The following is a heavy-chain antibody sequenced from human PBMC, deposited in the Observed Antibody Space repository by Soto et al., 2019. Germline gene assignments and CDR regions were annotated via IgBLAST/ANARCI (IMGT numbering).Heavy chain of an antibody. V-gene: IGHV3-53*01. CDR2: IYSGGYT. D-gene: IGHD3-10*01. J-gene: IGHJ4*02. Sequence: EVQLVESGGGLIQPGGSLRLSCAVSGFTVSNNYMSWVRQAPGKGLEGVSVIYSGGYTAYGDSVKGRFTISRDNSKNPLFLQKESLEAGVRAVYFGGTQAGGGGYWGQGTLVTVSS. CDR3: GTQAGGGGY. CDR1: GFTVSNNY.